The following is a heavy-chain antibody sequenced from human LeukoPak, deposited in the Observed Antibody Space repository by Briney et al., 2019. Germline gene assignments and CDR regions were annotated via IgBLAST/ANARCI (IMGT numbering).Heavy chain of an antibody. CDR2: ISASGGST. J-gene: IGHJ6*03. V-gene: IGHV3-23*01. CDR1: GFTFSSYG. CDR3: AKGGSPCGGDCYLYYYYYMDV. Sequence: GGSLRLSCAASGFTFSSYGMSWVRQAPGKGLEWVSAISASGGSTYYADSVKGRFTISRDNSKNTLYLQMNSLRAEDTAVYYWAKGGSPCGGDCYLYYYYYMDVWGKGTTVTISS. D-gene: IGHD2-21*02.